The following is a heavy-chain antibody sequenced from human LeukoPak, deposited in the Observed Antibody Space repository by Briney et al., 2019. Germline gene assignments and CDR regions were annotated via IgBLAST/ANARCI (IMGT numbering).Heavy chain of an antibody. CDR3: ASLAAAGTGYFDS. CDR1: GYTFTGYY. Sequence: SVKASCKASGYTFTGYYMHWVRQAPGQGLEWMGRIIPILGIANYAQKFQGRVTITADKSTSTAYMELSSLRSEDTAVYYCASLAAAGTGYFDSWGQGTLVIVSS. CDR2: IIPILGIA. J-gene: IGHJ4*02. V-gene: IGHV1-69*02. D-gene: IGHD6-13*01.